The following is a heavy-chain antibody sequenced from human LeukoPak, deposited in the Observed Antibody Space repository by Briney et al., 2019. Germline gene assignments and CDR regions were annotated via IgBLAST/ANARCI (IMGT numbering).Heavy chain of an antibody. CDR3: ARVRGYCSSTSCLDDAFDI. V-gene: IGHV4-59*01. CDR1: GGSISSYY. CDR2: IYYSVST. Sequence: SETLSLTCTVSGGSISSYYWSWLRQPPGKGLEWIGYIYYSVSTNYNPSLKSRVTISVDTSKNQSSLKLSSETAADTAVYYCARVRGYCSSTSCLDDAFDIWGQGTMVTVSS. D-gene: IGHD2-2*01. J-gene: IGHJ3*02.